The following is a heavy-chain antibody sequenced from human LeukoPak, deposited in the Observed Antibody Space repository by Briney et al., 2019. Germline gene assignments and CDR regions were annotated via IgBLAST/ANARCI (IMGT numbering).Heavy chain of an antibody. CDR1: GYTFTDYY. V-gene: IGHV1-2*02. CDR3: ARVSSNWDTYFHY. J-gene: IGHJ4*02. CDR2: INPNSGGT. Sequence: ASVKVSCKASGYTFTDYYIHWLRRAPGQGLEGMGWINPNSGGTNYAQKFQGRVTMTRDTSITTAYMELSGLRSDDTAVFYCARVSSNWDTYFHYWGQGSLVTVSS. D-gene: IGHD7-27*01.